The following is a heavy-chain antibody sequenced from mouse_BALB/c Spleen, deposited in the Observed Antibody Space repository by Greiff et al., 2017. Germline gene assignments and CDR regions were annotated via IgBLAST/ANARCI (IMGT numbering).Heavy chain of an antibody. D-gene: IGHD1-1*01. CDR2: ISSGSSTI. Sequence: EVNVVESGGGLVQPGGSRKLSCAASGFTFSSFGMHWVRQAPEKGLEWVAYISSGSSTIYYADTVKGRFTISRDNPKNTLFLQMTSLRSEDTAMYYCARGGSSYGYAMDYWGQGTSVTVSS. V-gene: IGHV5-17*02. J-gene: IGHJ4*01. CDR1: GFTFSSFG. CDR3: ARGGSSYGYAMDY.